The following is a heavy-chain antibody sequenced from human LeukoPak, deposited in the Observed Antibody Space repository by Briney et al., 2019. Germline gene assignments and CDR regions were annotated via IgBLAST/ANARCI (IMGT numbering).Heavy chain of an antibody. V-gene: IGHV3-7*04. CDR1: GFSFSSFW. J-gene: IGHJ4*02. CDR2: IKQDGSEI. D-gene: IGHD2-15*01. CDR3: ARSLGYCSGGSCYPFDC. Sequence: PGGSLRLSCAASGFSFSSFWMTWVRQTPGRGLEWVANIKQDGSEIYYVDSLKGRFIISRDNAKSSLYLQMNSLRAEDTAVYYCARSLGYCSGGSCYPFDCWGQGTLVTVSS.